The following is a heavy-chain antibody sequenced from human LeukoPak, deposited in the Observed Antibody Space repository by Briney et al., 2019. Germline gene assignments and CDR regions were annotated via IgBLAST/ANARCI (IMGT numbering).Heavy chain of an antibody. J-gene: IGHJ4*02. D-gene: IGHD6-13*01. Sequence: PGGSLRLSCAASGFTFSDHYMDWVRQAPGKGLEWDGRTRNKARSYTTEYAASVKGRFTISRDDSKNSLYLQMNSLKTEDTAVFYCARVVAADGYTYDYWGQGTPVTVSS. V-gene: IGHV3-72*01. CDR2: TRNKARSYTT. CDR3: ARVVAADGYTYDY. CDR1: GFTFSDHY.